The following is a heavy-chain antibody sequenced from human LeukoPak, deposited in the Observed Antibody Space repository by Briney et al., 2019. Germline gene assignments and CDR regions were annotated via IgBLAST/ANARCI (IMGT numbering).Heavy chain of an antibody. CDR2: IYYSGTT. CDR3: ARGVYIAAAQHGY. J-gene: IGHJ4*02. D-gene: IGHD6-13*01. CDR1: GGSISSYY. Sequence: SETLSLTCTVSGGSISSYYWSWIRQPPGKGLEWIGYIYYSGTTNYNPSLRSRVTISVDTSKNQFSLKLSSVTAADTAVYYCARGVYIAAAQHGYWGQGTLVTVSS. V-gene: IGHV4-59*01.